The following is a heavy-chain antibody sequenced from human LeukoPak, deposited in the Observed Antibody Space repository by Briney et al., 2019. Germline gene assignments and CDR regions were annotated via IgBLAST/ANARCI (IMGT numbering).Heavy chain of an antibody. J-gene: IGHJ3*02. D-gene: IGHD4/OR15-4a*01. CDR2: ISRNGGST. CDR1: GFTFSNAW. V-gene: IGHV3-64D*06. CDR3: VKESGFMVAPNSAFDI. Sequence: PGGSLRLSCEASGFTFSNAWMHWVRQAPGKGLEYVSGISRNGGSTYYADSVKGRFTISRDNSKNTLYLQMSSLRAEDTAVYYCVKESGFMVAPNSAFDIWGQGTMVTVSS.